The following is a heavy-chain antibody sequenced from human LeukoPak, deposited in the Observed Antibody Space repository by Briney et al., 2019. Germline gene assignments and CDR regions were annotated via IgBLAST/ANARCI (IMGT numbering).Heavy chain of an antibody. CDR1: GFTFSSYA. Sequence: PGRSLRLSCAASGFTFSSYAMHWVRQAPGKGLEWVAVISYDGSNKYYADSVKGRFTISRDNSKNTLYLQMNSLRAEDTAVYYCTRDGSPNWFGIDYWFDPWGQGTLVTVSS. CDR2: ISYDGSNK. V-gene: IGHV3-30*04. CDR3: TRDGSPNWFGIDYWFDP. D-gene: IGHD3-10*01. J-gene: IGHJ5*02.